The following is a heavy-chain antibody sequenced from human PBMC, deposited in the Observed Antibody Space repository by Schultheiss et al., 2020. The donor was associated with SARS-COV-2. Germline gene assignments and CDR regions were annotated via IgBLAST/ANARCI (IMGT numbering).Heavy chain of an antibody. D-gene: IGHD3-16*01. V-gene: IGHV4-39*07. CDR3: ASGPGRDFRFDY. CDR2: INHSGST. CDR1: GDSISSGKLH. J-gene: IGHJ4*02. Sequence: SETLSLTCSVSGDSISSGKLHWGWIRQSPGKGLEWIGEINHSGSTYYNPSLKSRLTISVDTSKNQFSLKLSSVTAADTAVYFCASGPGRDFRFDYWGQGTLVTVSS.